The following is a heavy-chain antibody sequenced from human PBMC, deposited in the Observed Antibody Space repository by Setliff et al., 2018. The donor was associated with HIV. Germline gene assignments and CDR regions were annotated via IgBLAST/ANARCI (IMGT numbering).Heavy chain of an antibody. CDR1: GVSISDYY. D-gene: IGHD2-8*01. CDR3: ATSTPPVALLSRYCSSDLCYSGPLY. J-gene: IGHJ4*02. V-gene: IGHV4-59*01. CDR2: VYNRGRSNTKYT. Sequence: SETLSLTCTVSGVSISDYYWTWNRQPPGKGLEWIGYVYNRGRSNTKYTKYNPSLRGRVTLSIDTSKSQFSLNLTSTTADDTAVYYCATSTPPVALLSRYCSSDLCYSGPLYWGQGTLVTVSS.